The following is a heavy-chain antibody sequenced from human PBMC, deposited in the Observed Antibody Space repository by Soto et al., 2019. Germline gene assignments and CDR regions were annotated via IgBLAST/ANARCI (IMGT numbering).Heavy chain of an antibody. V-gene: IGHV4-39*01. D-gene: IGHD3-22*01. J-gene: IGHJ4*02. CDR3: ARTKGGIVVVTRDYFDY. CDR1: GGSISSSSYY. Sequence: SETLSLTCTVSGGSISSSSYYWGWIRQPPGKGLEWIGSIYYSGSTYYNPSLKSRVTISVDTSKNQFSLKLSSVTAADTAVYYCARTKGGIVVVTRDYFDYWGQGTLVTVSS. CDR2: IYYSGST.